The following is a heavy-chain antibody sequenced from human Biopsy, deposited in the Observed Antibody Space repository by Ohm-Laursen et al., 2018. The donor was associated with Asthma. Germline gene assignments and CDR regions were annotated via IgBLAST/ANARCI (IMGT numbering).Heavy chain of an antibody. CDR2: IHKNGIG. J-gene: IGHJ6*02. D-gene: IGHD6-19*01. CDR3: VRQSGYRSGWPKLLFVYYGMDV. CDR1: NGSISSNFYY. Sequence: ETLSLTCPVSNGSISSNFYYWGWIRQPPGKGLEWVGSIHKNGIGYYKSSLKSRLTISVDTSKNQFSLKVTSVTAADTAQYYCVRQSGYRSGWPKLLFVYYGMDVWGPGTTVTVSS. V-gene: IGHV4-39*01.